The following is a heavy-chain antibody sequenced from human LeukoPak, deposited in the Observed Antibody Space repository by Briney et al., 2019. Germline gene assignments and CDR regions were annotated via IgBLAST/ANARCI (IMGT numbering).Heavy chain of an antibody. CDR1: GFTFSSFA. J-gene: IGHJ4*02. Sequence: PGGSLRLSCAASGFTFSSFAMSWVRQAPGKGLEWVSAISGRDGSTYYADSVKGRFTISRDNSKNTLYLQMNSLKPEDTAVYYCAKDKGAMNSALDYWGRGTLLTVSS. CDR2: ISGRDGST. V-gene: IGHV3-23*01. D-gene: IGHD3-10*01. CDR3: AKDKGAMNSALDY.